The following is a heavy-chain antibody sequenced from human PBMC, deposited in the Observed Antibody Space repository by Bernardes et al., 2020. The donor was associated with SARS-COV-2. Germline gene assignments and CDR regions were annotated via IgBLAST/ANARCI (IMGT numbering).Heavy chain of an antibody. CDR2: FDPEDGET. Sequence: ASVKGSCKVSGYTLTALSMPWVRQAPGQGLEWMGGFDPEDGETIYAQKFQGRVTMTEDTSTDTAYMELSSLRSEDTAVYYCATGSPVAGTAGDWFDPWGQGTLVTGSA. CDR1: GYTLTALS. J-gene: IGHJ5*02. CDR3: ATGSPVAGTAGDWFDP. D-gene: IGHD6-19*01. V-gene: IGHV1-24*01.